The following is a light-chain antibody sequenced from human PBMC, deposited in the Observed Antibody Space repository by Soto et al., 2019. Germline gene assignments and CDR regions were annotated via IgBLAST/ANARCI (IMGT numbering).Light chain of an antibody. V-gene: IGLV2-8*01. CDR3: TSYVCNDKLG. Sequence: QSVLTQPPSASGSPGQSVTISCTGTSSDVGGYDYVSWYQQHPGKAPKLMIYEVDKRPSGVPNRFSGSKSGKTASLTVSWLQAEDEADYYVTSYVCNDKLGLGGGTKVTVL. CDR2: EVD. CDR1: SSDVGGYDY. J-gene: IGLJ2*01.